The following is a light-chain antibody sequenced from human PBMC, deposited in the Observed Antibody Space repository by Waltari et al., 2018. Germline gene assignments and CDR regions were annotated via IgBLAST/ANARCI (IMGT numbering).Light chain of an antibody. Sequence: VLTQSPATLSLSPGERATLSCRASQSVDDYMAWYQQKPGQAPRLLIYDASNRATGIPARFSGSGSGTDFTLSISSLEPEDFAVYYCQQRSKWPPSITFGQGTRLEIK. CDR2: DAS. CDR1: QSVDDY. J-gene: IGKJ5*01. V-gene: IGKV3-11*01. CDR3: QQRSKWPPSIT.